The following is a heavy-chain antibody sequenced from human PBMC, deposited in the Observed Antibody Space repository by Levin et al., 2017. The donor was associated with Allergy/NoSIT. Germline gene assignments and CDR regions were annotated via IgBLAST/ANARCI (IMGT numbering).Heavy chain of an antibody. V-gene: IGHV3-23*01. J-gene: IGHJ5*02. D-gene: IGHD2-21*01. CDR2: ISGSGGST. Sequence: GGSLRLSCAASGFTFSSYAMSWVRQAPGKGLEWVSAISGSGGSTYYADSVKGRFTISRDNSKNTLYLQMNSLRAEDTAVYYCAKWDIVVVIATYNWFDPWGQGTLVTVSS. CDR1: GFTFSSYA. CDR3: AKWDIVVVIATYNWFDP.